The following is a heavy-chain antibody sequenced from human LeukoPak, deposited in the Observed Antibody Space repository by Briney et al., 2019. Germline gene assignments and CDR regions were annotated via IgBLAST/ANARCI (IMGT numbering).Heavy chain of an antibody. V-gene: IGHV3-21*01. D-gene: IGHD3-10*01. CDR3: VRDFLGESGAGGY. Sequence: GGSLRLSCAASGFGLSSYTMNWVRQAPGKGLEWVSSISPTSIYTFYADSVRGRFTISRDNARNSLYLEMNSLRVEDAGVFYCVRDFLGESGAGGYWGQGTLVTVSS. CDR2: ISPTSIYT. CDR1: GFGLSSYT. J-gene: IGHJ4*02.